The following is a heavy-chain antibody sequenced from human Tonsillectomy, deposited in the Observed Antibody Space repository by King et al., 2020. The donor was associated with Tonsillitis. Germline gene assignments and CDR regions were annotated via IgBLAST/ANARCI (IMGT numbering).Heavy chain of an antibody. CDR1: GGSISSSNW. J-gene: IGHJ4*02. CDR2: IYHSGST. D-gene: IGHD6-19*01. CDR3: ARIQSSGWFYFDY. Sequence: QLQESGPGLVKPSGTLSPTCAVSGGSISSSNWWSWVRQPPGKGLEGIGEIYHSGSTNYNPSLKSRVTISVDKSKNQFSLKLSSVTAADTAVYYCARIQSSGWFYFDYWGQGTLVTVSS. V-gene: IGHV4-4*02.